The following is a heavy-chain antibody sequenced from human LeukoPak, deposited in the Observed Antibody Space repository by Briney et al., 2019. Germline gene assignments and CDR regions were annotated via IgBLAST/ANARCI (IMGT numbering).Heavy chain of an antibody. J-gene: IGHJ4*02. Sequence: GESLKISCKGSGYSFTNYWVGWVRQMPGKGLEWMGIIYPGDFDTRYSPSFQGQVTVSVDKSINTAYLQWSSLKASDTAMFYCARLWGSHSGSYFMADYWGQGTLVTVSS. V-gene: IGHV5-51*01. CDR1: GYSFTNYW. CDR2: IYPGDFDT. D-gene: IGHD1-26*01. CDR3: ARLWGSHSGSYFMADY.